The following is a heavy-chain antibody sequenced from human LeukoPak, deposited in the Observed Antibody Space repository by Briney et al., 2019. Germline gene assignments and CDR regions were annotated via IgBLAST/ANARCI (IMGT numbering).Heavy chain of an antibody. D-gene: IGHD6-19*01. CDR1: GGSISSSSYY. CDR3: AREKAVAGLNWFDP. CDR2: IYYSGST. J-gene: IGHJ5*02. V-gene: IGHV4-39*07. Sequence: PSETLSLTCTVSGGSISSSSYYWGWIRQPPGKGLEWIGSIYYSGSTYYNPPLKSRVNMSVDTSKKQFSLKLSSVTAADTAVYYCAREKAVAGLNWFDPWGQGTLVTVSS.